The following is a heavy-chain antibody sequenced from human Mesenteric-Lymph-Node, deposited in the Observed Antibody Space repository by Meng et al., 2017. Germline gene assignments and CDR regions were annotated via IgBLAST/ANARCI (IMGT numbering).Heavy chain of an antibody. D-gene: IGHD1-26*01. CDR2: IIPIFGTA. J-gene: IGHJ4*02. Sequence: SVKVSCKASGGTFSSYAISWVRQAPGQGLEWMGGIIPIFGTANYAQKFQGRVTITTDESTSTAYMELSSLRSEDTAVYYCLTDSGKYPKGKDYWGQGSLVTVSS. V-gene: IGHV1-69*05. CDR3: LTDSGKYPKGKDY. CDR1: GGTFSSYA.